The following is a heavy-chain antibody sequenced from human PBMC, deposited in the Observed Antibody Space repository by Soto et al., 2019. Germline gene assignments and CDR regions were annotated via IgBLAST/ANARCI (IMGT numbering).Heavy chain of an antibody. V-gene: IGHV4-31*11. CDR1: GGSISSGGYY. Sequence: SLTCAVSGGSISSGGYYWSWIRQHPGKGLEWIGYIYYSGSTYYNPSLKSRVTISVDTSKNQFSLKLSSVTAADTAVYYCAKDRAAAGSYGMDVWGQGTTVTVSS. J-gene: IGHJ6*02. D-gene: IGHD6-13*01. CDR2: IYYSGST. CDR3: AKDRAAAGSYGMDV.